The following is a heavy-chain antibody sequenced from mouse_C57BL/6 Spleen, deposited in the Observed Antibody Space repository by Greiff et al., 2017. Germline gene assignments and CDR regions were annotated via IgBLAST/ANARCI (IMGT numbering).Heavy chain of an antibody. CDR1: GYSITSGYY. Sequence: ESGPGLVKPSQSLSLTCSVTGYSITSGYYWNWIRQFPGNKLEWMGYISYDGSNNYNPSLKNRISITRDTSKNQFFLKLNSVTTEDTATYYCAREEAVVAPGFAYWGQGTLVTVSA. CDR2: ISYDGSN. V-gene: IGHV3-6*01. J-gene: IGHJ3*01. D-gene: IGHD1-1*01. CDR3: AREEAVVAPGFAY.